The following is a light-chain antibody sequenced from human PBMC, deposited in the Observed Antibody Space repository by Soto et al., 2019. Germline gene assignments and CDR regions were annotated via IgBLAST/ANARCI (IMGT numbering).Light chain of an antibody. CDR3: LQHNSYPLS. Sequence: IQMTQSPSSLSSSVGDRVTIICRASQTISSYLALYQQKPGKAPKLLIYAASSLQSGVPSRFSGSGSGTEFTLTISSLQPEDFATYYCLQHNSYPLSFGQGTKVDI. J-gene: IGKJ1*01. CDR1: QTISSY. CDR2: AAS. V-gene: IGKV1-17*01.